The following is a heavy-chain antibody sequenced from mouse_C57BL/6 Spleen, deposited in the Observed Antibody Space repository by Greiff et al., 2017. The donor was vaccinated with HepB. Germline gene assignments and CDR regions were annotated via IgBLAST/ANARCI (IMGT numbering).Heavy chain of an antibody. D-gene: IGHD2-5*01. CDR1: GFNIKDYY. V-gene: IGHV14-1*01. Sequence: VQLQQSGAELVRPGASVKLSCTASGFNIKDYYMHWVKQRPEQGLEWIGRIDPEDGDTEYAPKFQGNATMTADTSSNTAYLQLSRLTSEDTAVYYCTTAYSNYVSYWGQGTTLTVSS. CDR2: IDPEDGDT. CDR3: TTAYSNYVSY. J-gene: IGHJ2*01.